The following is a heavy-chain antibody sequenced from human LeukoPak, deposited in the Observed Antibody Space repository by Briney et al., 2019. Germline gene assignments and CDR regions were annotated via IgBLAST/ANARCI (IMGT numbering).Heavy chain of an antibody. CDR2: IIPIFGTA. V-gene: IGHV1-69*05. J-gene: IGHJ4*02. Sequence: ASVKVSCKXSGGTFSSYAISWVRQAPRQGLEWMGRIIPIFGTANYAQKFQGRVTITTDESTSTAYMELSSLRSEDTAVYYCARDWSGHSYGYYFDYWGQGTLVTVSS. CDR3: ARDWSGHSYGYYFDY. CDR1: GGTFSSYA. D-gene: IGHD5-18*01.